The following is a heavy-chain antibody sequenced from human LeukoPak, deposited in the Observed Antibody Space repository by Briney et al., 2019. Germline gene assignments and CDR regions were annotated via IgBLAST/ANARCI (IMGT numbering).Heavy chain of an antibody. J-gene: IGHJ3*02. CDR2: IDPNSGGT. D-gene: IGHD1-20*01. CDR1: GYTFTGYD. Sequence: ASVKVCCTAAGYTFTGYDMHWVRQAPGQGREWMGWIDPNSGGTNYAQKFQGWVTMTRDKSISTANMDLSRLRSDDPAVYYCARGGITGTTRGPTRLNDAFDIWGQGTMVTVSS. V-gene: IGHV1-2*04. CDR3: ARGGITGTTRGPTRLNDAFDI.